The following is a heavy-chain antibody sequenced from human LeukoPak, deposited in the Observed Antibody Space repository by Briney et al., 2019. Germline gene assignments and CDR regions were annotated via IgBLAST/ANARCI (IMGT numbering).Heavy chain of an antibody. CDR2: IYSGGST. Sequence: HPGGSLRLSCAASGFTVSSNYMSWVRQAPGKGLEWVSVIYSGGSTYYADSVKGRFTISRDNSKNTLCLQMNSLRAEDTAVYYCARTTGSGWYRAFDIWGQGTMVTVSS. V-gene: IGHV3-53*01. J-gene: IGHJ3*02. CDR1: GFTVSSNY. CDR3: ARTTGSGWYRAFDI. D-gene: IGHD6-19*01.